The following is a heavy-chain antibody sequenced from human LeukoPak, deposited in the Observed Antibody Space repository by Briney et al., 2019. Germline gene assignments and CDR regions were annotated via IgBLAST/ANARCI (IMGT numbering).Heavy chain of an antibody. CDR3: ARRVRGVYVLFYGSGSTYNWFDP. V-gene: IGHV1-2*02. Sequence: ASVKVSCKASGYTFTGYYMHWVRQAPGQGLEWMGWINPNSGGTNYAQKFQGRVTMTRDMSATTAYMELSSLRSEDTAVYYCARRVRGVYVLFYGSGSTYNWFDPWGQGTLVTVSS. J-gene: IGHJ5*02. CDR1: GYTFTGYY. D-gene: IGHD3-10*01. CDR2: INPNSGGT.